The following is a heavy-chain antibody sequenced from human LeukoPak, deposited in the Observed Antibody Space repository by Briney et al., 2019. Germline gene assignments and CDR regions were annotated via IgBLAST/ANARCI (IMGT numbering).Heavy chain of an antibody. D-gene: IGHD1-26*01. V-gene: IGHV1-3*01. J-gene: IGHJ6*02. Sequence: ASVKVSCKASGYTFTSYAMHWVRQAPGQRLEWMGWINAGNGSTKYSQKFQGRVTITRDTSASTAYMELSSLRSEDTAVYYCASSEHYYYYGMDVWGQGTTVTVSS. CDR2: INAGNGST. CDR3: ASSEHYYYYGMDV. CDR1: GYTFTSYA.